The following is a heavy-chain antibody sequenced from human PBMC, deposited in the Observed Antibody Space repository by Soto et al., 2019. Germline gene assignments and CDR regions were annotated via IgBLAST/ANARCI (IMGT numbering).Heavy chain of an antibody. CDR2: ISGSGGST. CDR3: AKDHDYYDSSGYYYFDY. CDR1: GFTFSSYA. Sequence: GGSLRLSCAASGFTFSSYAMSWVRQAPGKGLEWVSAISGSGGSTYYADSVKGRFTISRDNSKNTLYLQMNSLRAEDTAVYYCAKDHDYYDSSGYYYFDYWGQGTLVTVSS. J-gene: IGHJ4*02. D-gene: IGHD3-22*01. V-gene: IGHV3-23*01.